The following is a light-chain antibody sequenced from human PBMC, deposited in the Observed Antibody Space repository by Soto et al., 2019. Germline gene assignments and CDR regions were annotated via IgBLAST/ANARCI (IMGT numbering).Light chain of an antibody. J-gene: IGLJ2*01. CDR1: SSDVGGYNY. CDR3: RSYAGSNNFVV. V-gene: IGLV2-8*01. Sequence: QSALTQPPSASGSPGQSVTISCTGTSSDVGGYNYVSWYRQYPGKAPKLMIFEVTKRPSGVPDRLSGSKSGNTASLTVSGLQAEDEAHYYCRSYAGSNNFVVFGGGTKLTVL. CDR2: EVT.